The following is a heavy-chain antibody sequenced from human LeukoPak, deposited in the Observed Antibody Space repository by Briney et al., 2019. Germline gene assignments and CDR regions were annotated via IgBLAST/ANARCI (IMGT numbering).Heavy chain of an antibody. CDR1: GGSISSYY. CDR2: IHTSGSI. CDR3: ARDKYYYDSSGYYYFDY. V-gene: IGHV4-4*07. D-gene: IGHD3-22*01. Sequence: SETLSLTCTVSGGSISSYYRSWIRQPAGKGLEWIGRIHTSGSINYNPSLKSRVTMSVDTSKNQFSLKLSSVTAADTAVYYCARDKYYYDSSGYYYFDYWGQGTLVTVSS. J-gene: IGHJ4*02.